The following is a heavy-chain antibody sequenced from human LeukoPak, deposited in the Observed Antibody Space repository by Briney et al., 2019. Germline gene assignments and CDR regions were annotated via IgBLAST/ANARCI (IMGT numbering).Heavy chain of an antibody. CDR2: ISGSGGST. CDR3: AKVSYSAPDAFDI. Sequence: GGSLRLSCAASGFTFSSYAMSCVRQAPGKGLEWVSAISGSGGSTYYADSVKGRFTISRDNSENTLYLQMNSLRAEDTAVYYCAKVSYSAPDAFDIWGQGTMVTVSS. D-gene: IGHD4-11*01. V-gene: IGHV3-23*01. J-gene: IGHJ3*02. CDR1: GFTFSSYA.